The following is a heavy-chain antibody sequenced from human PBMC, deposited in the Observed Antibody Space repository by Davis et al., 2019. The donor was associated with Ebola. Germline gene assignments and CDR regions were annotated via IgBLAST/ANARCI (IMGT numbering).Heavy chain of an antibody. CDR1: GFTFSSYW. CDR2: INSDGSST. D-gene: IGHD3-16*01. CDR3: AREGGSYYYYYGMDV. Sequence: GESLKISCAASGFTFSSYWMHWVRQAPGKGLVWVSRINSDGSSTSYADSVKGRFTISRDNSKNTLYLQMNSLRAEDTAVYYCAREGGSYYYYYGMDVWGKGTTVTVSS. J-gene: IGHJ6*04. V-gene: IGHV3-74*01.